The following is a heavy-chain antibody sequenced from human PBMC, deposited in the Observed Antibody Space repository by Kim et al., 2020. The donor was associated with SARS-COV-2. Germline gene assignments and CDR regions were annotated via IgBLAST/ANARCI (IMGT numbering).Heavy chain of an antibody. D-gene: IGHD6-19*01. V-gene: IGHV4-4*02. CDR3: SGSTGWYRLDY. J-gene: IGHJ4*02. Sequence: NYNPSLKRRVTISVDKSKNHFSLNLNSVTAADTAVYYCSGSTGWYRLDYWGQGTLVTVSS.